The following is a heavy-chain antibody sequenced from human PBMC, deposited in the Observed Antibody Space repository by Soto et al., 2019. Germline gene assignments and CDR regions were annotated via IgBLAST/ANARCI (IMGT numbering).Heavy chain of an antibody. V-gene: IGHV3-74*01. J-gene: IGHJ3*02. D-gene: IGHD1-26*01. Sequence: GGSLRLSCAASGFTFSSYWMHWVRQAPGKGLVWVSRINSDGSSTSYADSVKGRFTISRDNAKNTLYRQMNSLMAEDTAVYYWARADFSSGSNYAFDIWGQGTMVTVSS. CDR3: ARADFSSGSNYAFDI. CDR2: INSDGSST. CDR1: GFTFSSYW.